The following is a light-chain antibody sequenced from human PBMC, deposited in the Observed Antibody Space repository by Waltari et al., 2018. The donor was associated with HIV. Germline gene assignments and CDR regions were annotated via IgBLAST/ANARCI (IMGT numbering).Light chain of an antibody. CDR3: SSYADNTGV. Sequence: QSALTQPPSASGSPGQSVTISCTGSSSDVGHYNYVSWYQQHPGKAPKLMIYEVTKRPSGVPDRFSGSKSGNTASLTVSGLQAEDEADYYCSSYADNTGVFGGGTKPTVL. J-gene: IGLJ2*01. V-gene: IGLV2-8*01. CDR1: SSDVGHYNY. CDR2: EVT.